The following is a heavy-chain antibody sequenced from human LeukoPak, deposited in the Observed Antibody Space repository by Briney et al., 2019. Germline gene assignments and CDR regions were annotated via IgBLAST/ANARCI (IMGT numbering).Heavy chain of an antibody. CDR2: MNPNSGNT. CDR3: ARGLGYCSSTSCYGIQLFDY. CDR1: GYTFTSYY. Sequence: GASVKVSCKASGYTFTSYYIHWVRQATGQGLEWMGWMNPNSGNTGYAQKFQGRVTITRNTSISTAYMELSSLRSEDTAVYYCARGLGYCSSTSCYGIQLFDYWGQGTLVTVSS. J-gene: IGHJ4*02. V-gene: IGHV1-8*03. D-gene: IGHD2-2*01.